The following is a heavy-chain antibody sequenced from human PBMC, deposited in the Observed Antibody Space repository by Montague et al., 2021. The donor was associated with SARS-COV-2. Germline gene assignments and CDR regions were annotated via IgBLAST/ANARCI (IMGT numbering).Heavy chain of an antibody. D-gene: IGHD5-24*01. Sequence: SETLSLTCSVSGGSISSDYRSWIRQSPGKGLEWIGYIYYRGTTNYNPSLKSRVTFSVDTSKNQFSLKLISVTAADTAVYFCAREDRWNWFDPWGQGALVTVSS. V-gene: IGHV4-59*01. CDR1: GGSISSDY. CDR3: AREDRWNWFDP. CDR2: IYYRGTT. J-gene: IGHJ5*02.